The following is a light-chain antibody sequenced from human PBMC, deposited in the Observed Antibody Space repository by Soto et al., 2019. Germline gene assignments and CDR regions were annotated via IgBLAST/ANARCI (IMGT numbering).Light chain of an antibody. CDR3: QQYNTYSGT. Sequence: DIQLTQSPSTLSAYIGDRVTITCRASQSVSSWLAWYQQKPGRAPDLLIYDASRLKRGVPSRFSGSGSGTEFTLTINSLQPDDFATYSCQQYNTYSGTFGQGTKVEMK. CDR1: QSVSSW. J-gene: IGKJ1*01. CDR2: DAS. V-gene: IGKV1-5*01.